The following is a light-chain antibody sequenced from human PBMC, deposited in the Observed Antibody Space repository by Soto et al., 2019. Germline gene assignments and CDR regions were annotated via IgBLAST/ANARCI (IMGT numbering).Light chain of an antibody. V-gene: IGKV3-20*01. CDR1: QSVSSTY. Sequence: EIGLTQSPGTLSLSPGERATLSCRARQSVSSTYLAWYQHKPGRAPRLLIYGASSRANGIPDRFSGSGSGTDFTLTISRLEPEDFAVYYCQQYSNSLFTFGPGTKVDMK. CDR2: GAS. J-gene: IGKJ3*01. CDR3: QQYSNSLFT.